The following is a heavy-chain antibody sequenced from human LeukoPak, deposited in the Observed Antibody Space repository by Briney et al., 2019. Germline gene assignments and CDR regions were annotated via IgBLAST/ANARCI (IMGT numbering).Heavy chain of an antibody. CDR3: ASPFRVVVDV. CDR1: GFTFSNYW. V-gene: IGHV3-7*01. CDR2: IKQDGSEK. D-gene: IGHD2-2*01. Sequence: GGSLRLSCAASGFTFSNYWMTWVRQAPGKGLEWVASIKQDGSEKYYVDSVKGRFTISRDNAKNSLFLQMNSLGVEDTAVYYCASPFRVVVDVWGRGTLVTVSS. J-gene: IGHJ2*01.